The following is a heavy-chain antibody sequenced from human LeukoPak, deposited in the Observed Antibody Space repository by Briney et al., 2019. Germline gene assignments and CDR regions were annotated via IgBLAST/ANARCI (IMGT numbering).Heavy chain of an antibody. CDR1: GGSISSSDYY. CDR3: ARRVYMLATVDY. V-gene: IGHV4-39*01. J-gene: IGHJ4*02. Sequence: SETLSLTCTVSGGSISSSDYYWGWVRQPPGKGLEWIGSIFYSGSTYYNPSLKSRVTMSVDTSKNQFSLMLIFVTAADTAVYYCARRVYMLATVDYRGQGTLVSVSS. CDR2: IFYSGST. D-gene: IGHD6-13*01.